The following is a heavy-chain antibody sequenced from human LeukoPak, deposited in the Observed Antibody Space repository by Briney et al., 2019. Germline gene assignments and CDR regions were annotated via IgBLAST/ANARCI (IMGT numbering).Heavy chain of an antibody. CDR3: ARRNARQYYDYVWGRPPGNWFDP. V-gene: IGHV4-34*01. D-gene: IGHD3-16*01. Sequence: SETLSLTCAVYGGSFSGYYWSWVRQAPGKGLEWIGEINHSGSTNYNPSLKSRVTISVDTSKNKFSLMLSSVTGADTAVYDCARRNARQYYDYVWGRPPGNWFDPWGQGTLVTVSP. CDR2: INHSGST. CDR1: GGSFSGYY. J-gene: IGHJ5*02.